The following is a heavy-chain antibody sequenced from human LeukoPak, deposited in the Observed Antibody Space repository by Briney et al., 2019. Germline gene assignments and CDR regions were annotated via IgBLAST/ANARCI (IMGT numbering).Heavy chain of an antibody. Sequence: SETLSLTCTVSGGSISSYYWSWIRQPPGKGLEWIGYIYYSGSTNYNPSLKSRVTISVDTSKNQFSLKPSSVTAADTAVYYCARDLRGGYEAYGMDVWGQGTTVTVSS. CDR2: IYYSGST. CDR3: ARDLRGGYEAYGMDV. J-gene: IGHJ6*02. CDR1: GGSISSYY. V-gene: IGHV4-59*01. D-gene: IGHD5-12*01.